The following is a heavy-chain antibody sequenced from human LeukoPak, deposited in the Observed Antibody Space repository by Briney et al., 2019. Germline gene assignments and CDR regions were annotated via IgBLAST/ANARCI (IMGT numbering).Heavy chain of an antibody. CDR3: AGDDKDAFDI. CDR2: VFYTGST. J-gene: IGHJ3*02. V-gene: IGHV4-59*01. CDR1: GASMSSYY. Sequence: SETPSLTCTVSGASMSSYYWNWIRQPPGKGLEWIGYVFYTGSTNYNPSLKGRVTISIDMSKNQFSLNLSSVTAADTAVYYCAGDDKDAFDIWGQGTMVTVSS. D-gene: IGHD3-22*01.